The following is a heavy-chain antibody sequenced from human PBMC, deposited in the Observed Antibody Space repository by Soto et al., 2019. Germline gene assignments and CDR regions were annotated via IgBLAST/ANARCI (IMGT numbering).Heavy chain of an antibody. CDR1: DGYCSGHD. CDR2: IYYSGST. Sequence: LSHRCAVYDGYCSGHDWRRIRQPPGKGLEWIGYIYYSGSTNYNPSLKSRVTISVDTSKNQFSLKLSSVTAADTAVYYCTRDSSSWNYLVWGQGTLVTVSS. CDR3: TRDSSSWNYLV. D-gene: IGHD1-7*01. V-gene: IGHV4-59*11. J-gene: IGHJ4*02.